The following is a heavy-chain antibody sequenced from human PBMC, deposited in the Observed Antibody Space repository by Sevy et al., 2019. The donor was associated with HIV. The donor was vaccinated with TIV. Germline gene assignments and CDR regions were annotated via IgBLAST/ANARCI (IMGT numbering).Heavy chain of an antibody. CDR3: AKHYIHDIADGWYFDL. CDR2: ISGGGGGT. CDR1: GFTFNNYA. D-gene: IGHD6-13*01. J-gene: IGHJ2*01. V-gene: IGHV3-23*01. Sequence: GGSLRLSCAASGFTFNNYAMSWVRQAPGKGLEGKGLEWVSTISGGGGGTYYADSVRGRFTISRDNSKNRLYLQENSLRVEDTAVYCYAKHYIHDIADGWYFDLWGRGTLVTVSS.